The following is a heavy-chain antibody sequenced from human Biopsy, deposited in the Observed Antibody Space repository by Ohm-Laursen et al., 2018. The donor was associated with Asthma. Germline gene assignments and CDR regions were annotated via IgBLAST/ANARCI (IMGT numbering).Heavy chain of an antibody. D-gene: IGHD7-27*01. CDR2: IKSDGSST. CDR3: ASELGIGY. Sequence: SLRLSCAASGFTLSDYYISWIRQAPGKGLVWVSNIKSDGSSTSYADSVKGRFTISRDNAKHTVYLQMNNLRAEDTAVYYCASELGIGYWGQGILVTVSS. J-gene: IGHJ4*02. CDR1: GFTLSDYY. V-gene: IGHV3-74*01.